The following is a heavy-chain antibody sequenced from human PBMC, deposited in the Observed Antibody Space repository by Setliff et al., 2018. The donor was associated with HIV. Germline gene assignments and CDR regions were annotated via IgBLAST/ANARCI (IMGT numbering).Heavy chain of an antibody. J-gene: IGHJ4*02. CDR3: ARGRFRGGGFDY. V-gene: IGHV4-4*08. Sequence: SETLSLTCAVSGDSMSGYYWSWIRQPPGKGLEWIGYIYTTGSTNYNPSLKSRVTISLDTSKNQFSLKLSSVSAADTAMYYCARGRFRGGGFDYWGQGTLVTVSS. CDR2: IYTTGST. CDR1: GDSMSGYY. D-gene: IGHD3-10*01.